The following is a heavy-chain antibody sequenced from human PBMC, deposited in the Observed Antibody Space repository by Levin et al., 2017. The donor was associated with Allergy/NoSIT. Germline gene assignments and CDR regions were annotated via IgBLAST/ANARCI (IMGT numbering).Heavy chain of an antibody. D-gene: IGHD3-10*01. J-gene: IGHJ1*01. CDR1: GFTFSSYG. Sequence: PGESLKISCAASGFTFSSYGMTWVRQAPGKGLEWVSSISGSGSGTFYTDSLQGRFTISRDNSKNTLYLQMKSLRVGDTAVYYCTKGAGTDGRDSGMHWGQGTLVTVSS. CDR2: ISGSGSGT. V-gene: IGHV3-23*01. CDR3: TKGAGTDGRDSGMH.